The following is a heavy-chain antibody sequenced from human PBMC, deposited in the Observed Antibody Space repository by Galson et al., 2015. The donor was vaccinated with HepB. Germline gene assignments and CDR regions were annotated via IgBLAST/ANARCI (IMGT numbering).Heavy chain of an antibody. D-gene: IGHD1-14*01. V-gene: IGHV4-31*03. CDR3: ATTEARGDFDP. CDR1: GGSVSSGGHY. CDR2: IYYSGST. J-gene: IGHJ5*02. Sequence: SLSLTCTVSGGSVSSGGHYWSWIRQNPGIGLEWIGYIYYSGSTYYNPSLKSRVTISVDTSKNQFSLKLNSVTAADTAVYYCATTEARGDFDPWGQGTLVTVSS.